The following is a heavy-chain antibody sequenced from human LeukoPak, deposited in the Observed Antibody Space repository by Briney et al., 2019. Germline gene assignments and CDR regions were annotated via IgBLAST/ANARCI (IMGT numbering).Heavy chain of an antibody. CDR1: GGSVSRGGYY. CDR2: TSYSEGT. J-gene: IGHJ3*02. D-gene: IGHD5-18*01. Sequence: AETLSLTCTVSGGSVSRGGYYWNWIRQHPGKGLEWIGFTSYSEGTYYNPSLMSRITISVDRSQNQFSLKMRDVTAADTAVYFCARDPYTYGFRAFDIWGQGTMVTVSS. CDR3: ARDPYTYGFRAFDI. V-gene: IGHV4-31*03.